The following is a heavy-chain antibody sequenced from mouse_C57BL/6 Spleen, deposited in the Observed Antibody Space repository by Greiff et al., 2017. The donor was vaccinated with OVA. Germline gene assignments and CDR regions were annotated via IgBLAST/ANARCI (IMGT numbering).Heavy chain of an antibody. J-gene: IGHJ1*03. Sequence: VQLQQSGTVLARPGASVKMSCKTSGYTFTSYWMHWVKQRPGQGLEWIGAIYPGNSDTSYNQKFKGKAKLTAVTSASTAYMELSSLTNEDSAVYYGTGRPYYDSLHWYFDVWGTGTTVTVSS. CDR2: IYPGNSDT. V-gene: IGHV1-5*01. CDR3: TGRPYYDSLHWYFDV. CDR1: GYTFTSYW. D-gene: IGHD2-4*01.